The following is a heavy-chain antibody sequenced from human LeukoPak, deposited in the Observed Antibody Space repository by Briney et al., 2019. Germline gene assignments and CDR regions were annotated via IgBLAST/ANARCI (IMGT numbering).Heavy chain of an antibody. V-gene: IGHV3-73*01. CDR1: GFTFSGSA. CDR2: IRSKANSYAT. Sequence: GGSLRLSCAASGFTFSGSAIHWVRQASGKGLEWVGRIRSKANSYATAYAASVKGRFTISRDDSKNTAYLQMNSLKTEDTAVYYCTAGPLRDAKGFRYFDYWGQGTLVTVSS. CDR3: TAGPLRDAKGFRYFDY. J-gene: IGHJ4*02.